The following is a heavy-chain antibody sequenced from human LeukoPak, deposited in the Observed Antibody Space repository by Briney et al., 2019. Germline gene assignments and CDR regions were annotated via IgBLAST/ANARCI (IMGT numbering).Heavy chain of an antibody. CDR2: ISSSGSTI. CDR1: GFTFSSYE. Sequence: GGSLRLSCAASGFTFSSYEMNWVRQAPGKGLEWVSYISSSGSTIYYADSVKGRFTISRDNAKNSLYLQMNSLRAEDTAVYYCARDKDWILFDSWGQGTLVAVSS. CDR3: ARDKDWILFDS. J-gene: IGHJ4*02. V-gene: IGHV3-48*03. D-gene: IGHD3/OR15-3a*01.